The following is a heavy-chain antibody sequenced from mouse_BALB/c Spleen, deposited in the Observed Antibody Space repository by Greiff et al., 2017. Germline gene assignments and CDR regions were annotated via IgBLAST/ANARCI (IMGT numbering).Heavy chain of an antibody. Sequence: VQRVESGPGLVAPSQSLSITCTVSGFSLTGYGVNWVRQPPGKGLEWLGMIWGDGSTDYNSALKSRLSISKDNSKSQVFLKMNSLQTDDTARYYCARFIPSYYFDYWGQGTTLTVSS. CDR1: GFSLTGYG. CDR2: IWGDGST. CDR3: ARFIPSYYFDY. V-gene: IGHV2-6-7*01. J-gene: IGHJ2*01. D-gene: IGHD1-1*01.